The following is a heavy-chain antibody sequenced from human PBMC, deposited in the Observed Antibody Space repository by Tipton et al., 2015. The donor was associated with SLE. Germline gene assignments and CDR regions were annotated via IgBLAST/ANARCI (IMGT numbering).Heavy chain of an antibody. V-gene: IGHV4-31*03. J-gene: IGHJ2*01. D-gene: IGHD4-17*01. CDR2: IYYTGST. CDR1: GGSISSSSYY. CDR3: AREGYYGDYAQSL. Sequence: TLSLTCTVSGGSISSSSYYWGWIRQPPGKGLEWIGYIYYTGSTYYNPSLKSRLTISADTSKNQFSLELASVTAADTAVYYCAREGYYGDYAQSLWGRGTLVTVSS.